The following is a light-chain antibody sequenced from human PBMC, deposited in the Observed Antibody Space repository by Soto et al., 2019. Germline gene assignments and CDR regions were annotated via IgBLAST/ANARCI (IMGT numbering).Light chain of an antibody. J-gene: IGKJ5*01. CDR3: QQYNNWPPFT. Sequence: TVLTHCPAPLSAPPPPXXXXXXXXSQSVSSNLAWYQQKPGQAPRLLIYGESTRATGVPARFGGSGSGREFTLTISSLQTADFAVYYCQQYNNWPPFTFGQGTRLEIK. CDR1: QSVSSN. CDR2: GES. V-gene: IGKV3-15*01.